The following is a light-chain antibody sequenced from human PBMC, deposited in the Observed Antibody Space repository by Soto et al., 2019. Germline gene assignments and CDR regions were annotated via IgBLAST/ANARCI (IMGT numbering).Light chain of an antibody. Sequence: EIVLTQSPGTLSLSPGDGATLSRRTSQSVTSSYLAWYLQNPGQAPRLLIYGASKRATGIPDRFYGSGSGTDFTLTISRLEPEDFGVYYCQQYGSSPLTFGQGTRLEIK. CDR2: GAS. J-gene: IGKJ5*01. CDR1: QSVTSSY. V-gene: IGKV3-20*01. CDR3: QQYGSSPLT.